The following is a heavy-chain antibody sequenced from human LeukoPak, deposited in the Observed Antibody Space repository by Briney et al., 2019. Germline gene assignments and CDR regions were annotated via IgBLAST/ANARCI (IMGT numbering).Heavy chain of an antibody. CDR2: IYYSGTT. D-gene: IGHD3-16*01. CDR1: GGSINSYY. J-gene: IGHJ6*02. Sequence: SETLSLTCTVSGGSINSYYWSWIRQPPGKGLEWIGYIYYSGTTNYNPSLKSRVTISVDTSKNQFSLKLSSVTAADTAVYYCAGGYYYSGMDVWGQGTTVTVSS. V-gene: IGHV4-59*01. CDR3: AGGYYYSGMDV.